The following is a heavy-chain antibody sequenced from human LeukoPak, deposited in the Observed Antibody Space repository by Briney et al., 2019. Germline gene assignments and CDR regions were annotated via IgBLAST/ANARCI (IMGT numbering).Heavy chain of an antibody. D-gene: IGHD3-22*01. V-gene: IGHV3-30-3*01. CDR3: AREGDYYDSSGSNGYFDY. Sequence: GGSLRLSCAASGFTFSSYAMYWVRQAPGKGLEWVAVISYDGSNKYYADSVKGRFTISRNSSKNTLYLQLHSLRAEDTAVYYCAREGDYYDSSGSNGYFDYWGQGTLVTVSS. J-gene: IGHJ4*02. CDR2: ISYDGSNK. CDR1: GFTFSSYA.